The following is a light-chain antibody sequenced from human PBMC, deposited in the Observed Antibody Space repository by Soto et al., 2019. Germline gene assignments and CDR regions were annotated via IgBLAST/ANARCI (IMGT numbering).Light chain of an antibody. J-gene: IGLJ1*01. CDR1: ISNIGAGYD. V-gene: IGLV1-40*01. CDR2: SNT. CDR3: QSYDSSLSGSV. Sequence: QSVLTQPPSVSGAPGQRVTISCTGIISNIGAGYDVHWYQQLPGTAPKLLIYSNTNRPSGVPDRFSGSQSGTSASLAITGLQAEDEADYHCQSYDSSLSGSVLGTGTKVT.